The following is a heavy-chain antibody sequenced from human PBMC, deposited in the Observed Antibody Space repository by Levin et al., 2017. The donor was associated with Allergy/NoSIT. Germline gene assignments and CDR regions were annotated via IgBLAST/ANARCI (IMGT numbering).Heavy chain of an antibody. J-gene: IGHJ4*02. D-gene: IGHD6-13*01. CDR1: GFTFSDYY. V-gene: IGHV3-11*01. Sequence: LSLTCAASGFTFSDYYMSWIRQAPGKGLEWVSYISSSGSTIYYADSVKGRFTISRDNAKNSLYLQMNSLRAEDTAVYYCAREEAAAGIYYFDYWGQGTLVTVSS. CDR3: AREEAAAGIYYFDY. CDR2: ISSSGSTI.